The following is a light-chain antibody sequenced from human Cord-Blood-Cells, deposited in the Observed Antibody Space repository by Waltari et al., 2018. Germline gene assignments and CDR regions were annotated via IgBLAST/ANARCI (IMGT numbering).Light chain of an antibody. V-gene: IGLV2-14*01. CDR1: SRDVGGYHY. Sequence: QSALTQPASVSGSPGQSLTISCPGTSRDVGGYHYVSRYQQHPGKAPKLMIYEVSNRPSGVSNRFSGSKSGNTASLTISGLQAEDEADYYCSSYTSSSTLGVFGGGTKLTIL. CDR3: SSYTSSSTLGV. J-gene: IGLJ3*02. CDR2: EVS.